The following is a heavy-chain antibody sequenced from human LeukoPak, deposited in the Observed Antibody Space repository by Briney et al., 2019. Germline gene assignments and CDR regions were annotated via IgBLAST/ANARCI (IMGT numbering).Heavy chain of an antibody. J-gene: IGHJ5*02. Sequence: GGSLRLSCAASGFTFSSYSMNWVRQAPGKGLEWVSSISSSSSYIYYADSVKGRFTISRDNAKNSLYLQMNSLRAEDTAVYYCARSFLRQQRVGFDPWAQGPLVTVPS. D-gene: IGHD6-13*01. V-gene: IGHV3-21*01. CDR1: GFTFSSYS. CDR3: ARSFLRQQRVGFDP. CDR2: ISSSSSYI.